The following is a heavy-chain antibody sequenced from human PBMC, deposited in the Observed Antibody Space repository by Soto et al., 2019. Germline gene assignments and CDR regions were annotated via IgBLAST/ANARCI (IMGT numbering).Heavy chain of an antibody. Sequence: EVQLLESGGGLVQPGGSLRLSCAASGFTFSSYAMSWVRQAPGKGLEWVSAISGSGGSTYYADSVKGRFTISRDNSKNPLYLQMNSMRAEDTAVYYCAKGGDYGSGLFDPWGQGTLVTVSS. CDR1: GFTFSSYA. CDR3: AKGGDYGSGLFDP. J-gene: IGHJ5*02. V-gene: IGHV3-23*01. CDR2: ISGSGGST. D-gene: IGHD3-10*01.